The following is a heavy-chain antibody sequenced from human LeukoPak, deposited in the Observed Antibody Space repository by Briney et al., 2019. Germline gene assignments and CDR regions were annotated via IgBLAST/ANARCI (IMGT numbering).Heavy chain of an antibody. CDR3: ARDAGYDRFDY. Sequence: PGGSLRLSCEASGFTFSRSWMTWVRQAPGKGLEWVANIKEDGSAQNYVDSVKGRFTISRDNAKNTLYLEMKSLRAENTAVYYCARDAGYDRFDYWGQGTLVTVSS. CDR1: GFTFSRSW. D-gene: IGHD3-22*01. V-gene: IGHV3-7*05. J-gene: IGHJ4*02. CDR2: IKEDGSAQ.